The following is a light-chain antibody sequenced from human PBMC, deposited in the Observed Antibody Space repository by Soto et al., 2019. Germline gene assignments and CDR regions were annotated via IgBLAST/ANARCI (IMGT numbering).Light chain of an antibody. CDR3: SSYTRSSTRV. J-gene: IGLJ2*01. Sequence: QSALTQPASVSGSPGQSITISCTGTSSDVGAYNYVSWYQQHPGQAPKVMIYDVSNRPSGVSNRFSGSKSGNTASLTISGLQTEDEADYYCSSYTRSSTRVFGGGTKLTVL. CDR2: DVS. V-gene: IGLV2-14*01. CDR1: SSDVGAYNY.